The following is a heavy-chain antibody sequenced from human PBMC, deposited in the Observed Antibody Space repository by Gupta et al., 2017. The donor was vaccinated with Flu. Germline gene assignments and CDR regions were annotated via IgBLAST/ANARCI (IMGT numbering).Heavy chain of an antibody. D-gene: IGHD3-3*01. J-gene: IGHJ5*02. CDR3: SKDGRNTTFATMIPGGWFDP. Sequence: VRQVPGKGLDWIAGISVDTDTIHYADSVKGRFTISRDSGKKSLFLQMYSLRVEYAALYYYSKDGRNTTFATMIPGGWFDPWGQGTLVSVSS. V-gene: IGHV3-9*01. CDR2: ISVDTDTI.